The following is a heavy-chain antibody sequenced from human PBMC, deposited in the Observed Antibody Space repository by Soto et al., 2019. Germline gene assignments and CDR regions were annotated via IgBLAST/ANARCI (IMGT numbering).Heavy chain of an antibody. CDR2: IYYSGST. J-gene: IGHJ4*02. CDR3: AREGCSGGSCTFDY. V-gene: IGHV4-31*03. CDR1: VGSISSGGYY. D-gene: IGHD2-15*01. Sequence: SETLSLTCTVSVGSISSGGYYWSWIRQHPGKGLEWIGYIYYSGSTYYNPSLKSRVTISVDTSKNQFSLKLSSVTAADTAVYYCAREGCSGGSCTFDYWGQGTLVTVSS.